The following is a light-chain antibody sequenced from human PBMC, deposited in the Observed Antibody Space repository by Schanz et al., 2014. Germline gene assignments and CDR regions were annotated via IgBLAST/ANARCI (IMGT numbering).Light chain of an antibody. V-gene: IGKV3D-20*02. CDR2: GAS. CDR1: QSVSSSY. Sequence: EIVLTQSPGTLSLSPGERATLSCRASQSVSSSYLAWYQQKPGQAPRLVIYGASIRPTGIPARFSGSGSGTEFTLTISSLEPEDFAVYYCQHRNNWQWTFGQGTKVEI. CDR3: QHRNNWQWT. J-gene: IGKJ1*01.